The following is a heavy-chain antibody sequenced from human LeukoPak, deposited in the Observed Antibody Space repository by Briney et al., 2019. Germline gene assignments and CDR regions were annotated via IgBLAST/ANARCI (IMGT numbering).Heavy chain of an antibody. D-gene: IGHD3-22*01. CDR3: AKWYHYYDSSDSPFDY. CDR2: ISGSGGST. V-gene: IGHV3-23*01. Sequence: GGSLRLSYAASVFTFSTYAMSWVRQAPGKGLEWVSAISGSGGSTYYADSVKGRFTISRDNSKNTLYLQMNSLRAEDTAVYYCAKWYHYYDSSDSPFDYWGQGTLVTVSS. J-gene: IGHJ4*02. CDR1: VFTFSTYA.